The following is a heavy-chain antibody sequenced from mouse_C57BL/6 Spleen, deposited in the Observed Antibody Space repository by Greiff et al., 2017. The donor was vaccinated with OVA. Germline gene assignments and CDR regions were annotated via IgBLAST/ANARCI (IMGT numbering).Heavy chain of an antibody. V-gene: IGHV1-22*01. CDR2: INPNNGGT. CDR3: ARVRYYGSSYIFDY. Sequence: VQLQQSGPELVKPGASVKMSCKASGYTFTDYNMHWVKQSHGKSLEWIGYINPNNGGTSYNQKFKGKATLTVNKSSSTAYMELRSLTSEDSAVYYCARVRYYGSSYIFDYWGQGTTLTVSS. CDR1: GYTFTDYN. J-gene: IGHJ2*01. D-gene: IGHD1-1*01.